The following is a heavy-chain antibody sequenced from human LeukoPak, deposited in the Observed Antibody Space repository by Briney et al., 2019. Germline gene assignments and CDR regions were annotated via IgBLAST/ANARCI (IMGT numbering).Heavy chain of an antibody. D-gene: IGHD6-13*01. V-gene: IGHV3-53*01. J-gene: IGHJ4*02. CDR2: IYSGGST. CDR1: GFTVSSNY. CDR3: ARVWGLAVAGGEIEY. Sequence: GGSLRLSCAASGFTVSSNYMSGVRQAPGKGLEWVSVIYSGGSTYYAESVRGRFTISRDNAKNSLYLQMNSLRDEDTAVYYCARVWGLAVAGGEIEYWGQGTLVTVSS.